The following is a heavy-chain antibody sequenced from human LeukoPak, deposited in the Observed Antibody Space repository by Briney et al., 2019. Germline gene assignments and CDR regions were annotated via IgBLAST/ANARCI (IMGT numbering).Heavy chain of an antibody. CDR3: AKDQGYSGYDPPFDY. Sequence: GGSLRLSCAASGFTFSSYAMSWVRQAPGKGLEWVSATSGSGGSTYYADSVKGRFTISRDNSKNTLYLQMNSLRAEDTAVYYCAKDQGYSGYDPPFDYWGQGTLVTVSS. J-gene: IGHJ4*02. CDR2: TSGSGGST. CDR1: GFTFSSYA. V-gene: IGHV3-23*01. D-gene: IGHD5-12*01.